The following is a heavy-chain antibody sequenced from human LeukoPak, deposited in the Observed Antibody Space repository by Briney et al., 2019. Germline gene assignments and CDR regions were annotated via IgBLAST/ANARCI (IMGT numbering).Heavy chain of an antibody. D-gene: IGHD1-1*01. Sequence: PGGSLRLSCAASGFTFSRYGMHWVRQAPGKGLEWVAVIWYDETNKYHADSVKGRFTISRDNSKNTLYLQMNSLRAEDTAVYYCAMNWNCDYWGQGTLVTVSS. CDR3: AMNWNCDY. CDR1: GFTFSRYG. V-gene: IGHV3-33*01. J-gene: IGHJ4*02. CDR2: IWYDETNK.